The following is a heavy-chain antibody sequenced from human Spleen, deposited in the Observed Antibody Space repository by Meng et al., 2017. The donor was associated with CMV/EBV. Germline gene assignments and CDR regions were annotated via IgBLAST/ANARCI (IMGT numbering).Heavy chain of an antibody. Sequence: LSLPCAVYGESLPDYSWSWIRQSPDKGLEWIGDISHSGRTNYSPSLQSRVSISVDTSNRQFSLTVTSVTAADTAVYYCARGRTDFDSWGQGTLVTVSS. D-gene: IGHD1-14*01. CDR1: GESLPDYS. CDR3: ARGRTDFDS. V-gene: IGHV4-34*01. J-gene: IGHJ4*02. CDR2: ISHSGRT.